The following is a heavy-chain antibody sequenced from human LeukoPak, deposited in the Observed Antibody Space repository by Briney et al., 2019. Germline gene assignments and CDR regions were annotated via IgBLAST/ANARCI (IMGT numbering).Heavy chain of an antibody. J-gene: IGHJ3*02. D-gene: IGHD3-9*01. CDR1: GFTFSSHS. Sequence: PGGSLRLSRAASGFTFSSHSMNWVRQAPGPGLEWVSSISSSSSYIYYADSVNRGFTISRDNANNSLYLQMNSLRAEDTAVYYCPTRRTYYDTLGAFDIWGQGTMVTVSS. CDR3: PTRRTYYDTLGAFDI. CDR2: ISSSSSYI. V-gene: IGHV3-21*01.